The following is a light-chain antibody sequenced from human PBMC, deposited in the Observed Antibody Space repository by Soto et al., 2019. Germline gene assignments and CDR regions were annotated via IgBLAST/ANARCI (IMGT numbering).Light chain of an antibody. J-gene: IGLJ3*02. V-gene: IGLV3-9*01. Sequence: SYELTQPLSVSVALGQTARLTCVGNYIASRNVHWYQQKPGQAPVLVIYRDNNRPSGLPERFSGSNSGNTATLTISRAQAGDEADYYCQVWDSSTYVVFGGGTKVTVL. CDR2: RDN. CDR1: YIASRN. CDR3: QVWDSSTYVV.